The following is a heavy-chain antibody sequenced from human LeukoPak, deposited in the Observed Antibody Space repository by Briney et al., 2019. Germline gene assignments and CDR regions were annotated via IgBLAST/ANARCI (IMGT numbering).Heavy chain of an antibody. Sequence: PGGSLRLSCAASGFTFSSYAMSWVRQAPGKGLEWVSAISGSGGNTYYADSVKGRFTISRDNSKNTLYLQMNSMRAEDTAVYYCAKTGGSVPVYCSSTSCYTDYWGQGTLVTVSS. CDR1: GFTFSSYA. CDR2: ISGSGGNT. CDR3: AKTGGSVPVYCSSTSCYTDY. J-gene: IGHJ4*02. V-gene: IGHV3-23*01. D-gene: IGHD2-2*02.